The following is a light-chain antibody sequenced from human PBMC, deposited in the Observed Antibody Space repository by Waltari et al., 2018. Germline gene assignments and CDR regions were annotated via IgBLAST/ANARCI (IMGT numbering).Light chain of an antibody. CDR1: SSSIGSGYA. J-gene: IGLJ1*01. CDR3: QSHDSILSDYV. Sequence: QSVLTQPPSVSGAPGQRVTISCTGSSSSIGSGYAVQWFQQLPGTAPKLLIYGNTNRPSGVPDRFSASKSGTSASLAITGLQAEDEANYYRQSHDSILSDYVFGTGTKVTVL. V-gene: IGLV1-40*01. CDR2: GNT.